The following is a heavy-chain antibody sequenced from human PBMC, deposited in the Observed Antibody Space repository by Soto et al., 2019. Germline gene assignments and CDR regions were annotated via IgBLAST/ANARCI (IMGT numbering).Heavy chain of an antibody. CDR3: ARAGGIVVVQAANPADGMDV. CDR1: GGSISSGGYY. J-gene: IGHJ6*02. Sequence: SETLSLTCTVSGGSISSGGYYWSWIRQHPGKGLEWIGYIYYSGSTYYNPSLKSRVTISVDTSKNQFSLKLSSVTAADTAVYYCARAGGIVVVQAANPADGMDVCGQGPTVTVYS. CDR2: IYYSGST. V-gene: IGHV4-31*03. D-gene: IGHD2-2*01.